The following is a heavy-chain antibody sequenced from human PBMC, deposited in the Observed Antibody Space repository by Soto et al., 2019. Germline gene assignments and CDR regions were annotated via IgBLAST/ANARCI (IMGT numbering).Heavy chain of an antibody. Sequence: QVQLVQSGAEVKKPGSSVKVSCKASGGTFSSYAISWVRQAHGQGLEWMGGIIPIFGTADYAQKFQGRLTSTADDSTNEANMELGSLSSEETAVYYCASHYDSSGYYYRGLDNWGQGTLVTVSS. J-gene: IGHJ4*02. V-gene: IGHV1-69*12. CDR2: IIPIFGTA. CDR3: ASHYDSSGYYYRGLDN. CDR1: GGTFSSYA. D-gene: IGHD3-22*01.